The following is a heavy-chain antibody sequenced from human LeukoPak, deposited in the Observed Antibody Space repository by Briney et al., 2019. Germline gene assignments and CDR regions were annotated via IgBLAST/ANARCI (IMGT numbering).Heavy chain of an antibody. Sequence: PSETLALTCTVSGGSISSYYWSWIRQPPGKGLEWIGYIYYSGSTNYNPSLKSRVTISVDTSKNQFSLKLSSVTAADTAVYYCARSGIAVAGIYNWFDPWGQGTLVTVSS. D-gene: IGHD6-19*01. J-gene: IGHJ5*02. V-gene: IGHV4-59*12. CDR3: ARSGIAVAGIYNWFDP. CDR2: IYYSGST. CDR1: GGSISSYY.